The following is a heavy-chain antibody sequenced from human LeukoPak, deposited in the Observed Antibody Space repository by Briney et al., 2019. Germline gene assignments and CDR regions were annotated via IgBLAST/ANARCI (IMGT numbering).Heavy chain of an antibody. CDR1: GGSFSGYY. Sequence: SETLSLTCAVYGGSFSGYYWSWIRHPPGKGLEWIGEINHSGSTNYNPSLKSRVTISVDTSKNKFSLKLSSVTAADTAVYYCARRRWGYCSGGSCYNDYWGQGTLVTVSS. J-gene: IGHJ4*02. D-gene: IGHD2-15*01. CDR2: INHSGST. CDR3: ARRRWGYCSGGSCYNDY. V-gene: IGHV4-34*01.